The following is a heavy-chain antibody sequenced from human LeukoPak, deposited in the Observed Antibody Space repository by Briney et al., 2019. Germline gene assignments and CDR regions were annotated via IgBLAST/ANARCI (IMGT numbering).Heavy chain of an antibody. V-gene: IGHV3-23*01. CDR2: VGGDDRT. CDR3: VKGGVVSWFDP. CDR1: GFSLGGNA. Sequence: GGSLRLSCTASGFSLGGNAMSWVCQAPGRGLEWVSGVGGDDRTHYADSVKGRFTISRDNSMNTVSLDMNRLRAEDTAVYYCVKGGVVSWFDPWGQGTLVTVSS. J-gene: IGHJ5*02. D-gene: IGHD3-22*01.